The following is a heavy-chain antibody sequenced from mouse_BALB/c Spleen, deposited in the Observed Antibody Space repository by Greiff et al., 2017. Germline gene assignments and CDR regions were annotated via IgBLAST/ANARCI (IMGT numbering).Heavy chain of an antibody. D-gene: IGHD2-1*01. CDR1: GFTFSNYW. J-gene: IGHJ4*01. Sequence: EVKLMESGGGLVQPGGSMKLSCVASGFTFSNYWMNWVRQSPEKGLEWVAEIRLKSNNYATHYAESVKGRFTISRDDSKSSVYLQMNNLRAEDTGIYYCTGIYGNYVFYAMDYWGQGTSVTVSS. CDR2: IRLKSNNYAT. V-gene: IGHV6-6*02. CDR3: TGIYGNYVFYAMDY.